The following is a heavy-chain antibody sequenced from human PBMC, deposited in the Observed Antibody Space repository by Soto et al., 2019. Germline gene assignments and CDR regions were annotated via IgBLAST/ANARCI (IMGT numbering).Heavy chain of an antibody. CDR2: INHRGST. D-gene: IGHD3-10*01. CDR1: GGSFSGYY. V-gene: IGHV4-34*01. Sequence: QVQLQQWGAGLLKPSETLSLTCAVYGGSFSGYYWSWIRQSPGRGLEWIGEINHRGSTSYNPSLKSRVSISVDTSKKQFSLHLSSVTAADTAIYYCARGGPVVRGAVDYWGQGTLVTVSS. CDR3: ARGGPVVRGAVDY. J-gene: IGHJ4*02.